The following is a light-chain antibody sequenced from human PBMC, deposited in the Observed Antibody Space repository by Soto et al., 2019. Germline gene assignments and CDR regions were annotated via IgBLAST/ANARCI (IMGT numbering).Light chain of an antibody. Sequence: QSALTQPASVSGSPGQSITISCSGTSSDVGSYTLVSWYQHHPGKAPKLMIYEGNKRPSGVSNRFSGSKSGNTASLTISGLQAEDEADCYCCSYAGSSTLVFGGVTKLTVL. J-gene: IGLJ2*01. V-gene: IGLV2-23*01. CDR3: CSYAGSSTLV. CDR2: EGN. CDR1: SSDVGSYTL.